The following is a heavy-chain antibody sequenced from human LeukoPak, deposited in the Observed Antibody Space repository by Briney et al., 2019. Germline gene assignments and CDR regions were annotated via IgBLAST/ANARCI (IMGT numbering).Heavy chain of an antibody. J-gene: IGHJ4*02. V-gene: IGHV1-69*05. CDR3: ARESGAEEGLFDY. D-gene: IGHD3/OR15-3a*01. Sequence: SVKVSCKASGYTFTSYGISWVRQAPGQGLEWMGGIIPIFGTANYAQKFQGRVTITTDESTSTAYMELSSLRSEDTAVYYCARESGAEEGLFDYWGQGTLVTVSS. CDR1: GYTFTSYG. CDR2: IIPIFGTA.